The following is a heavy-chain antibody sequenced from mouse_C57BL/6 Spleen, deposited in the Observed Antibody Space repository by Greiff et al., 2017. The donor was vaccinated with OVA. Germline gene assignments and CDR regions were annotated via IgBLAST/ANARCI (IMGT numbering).Heavy chain of an antibody. CDR3: ARYAGAMDY. V-gene: IGHV1-22*01. CDR1: GYTFTDYN. CDR2: INPNNGGT. Sequence: VHVKQSGPELVKPGASVKMSCKASGYTFTDYNMHWVKQSHGKSLEWIGYINPNNGGTSYNQKFKGKATLTVNKSSSTAYMELRSLTSEDSAVYYCARYAGAMDYWGQGTSVTVSS. J-gene: IGHJ4*01.